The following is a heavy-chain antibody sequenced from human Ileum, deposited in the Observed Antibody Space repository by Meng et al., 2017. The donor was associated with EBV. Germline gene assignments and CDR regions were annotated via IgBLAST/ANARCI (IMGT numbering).Heavy chain of an antibody. CDR3: ATDNSVEDITWWFDP. CDR2: INPSGDKT. V-gene: IGHV1-46*01. Sequence: HLEQSGAEVKKPGASGKVSCKASTYINHWVHWVRQAPGQGLEWMGVINPSGDKTTYGRKFRDRVTMTRDTSTNTSFMEVSSLRSEDTAMYYCATDNSVEDITWWFDPWGQGTLVTVSS. J-gene: IGHJ5*02. CDR1: TYINHW. D-gene: IGHD2-15*01.